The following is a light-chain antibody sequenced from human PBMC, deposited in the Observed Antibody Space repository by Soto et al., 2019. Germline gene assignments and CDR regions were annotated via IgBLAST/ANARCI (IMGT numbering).Light chain of an antibody. J-gene: IGLJ1*01. CDR3: CSYASSSTFV. Sequence: QSFLTQPASVSACYGRSITISCTGTSSDVGSYNLVSWYQRHPGKAPKLMIYEGTKRPSGVSNRFSGSKSGNTASLTISGLQAEDEADYYCCSYASSSTFVFGTGTMV. CDR1: SSDVGSYNL. V-gene: IGLV2-23*01. CDR2: EGT.